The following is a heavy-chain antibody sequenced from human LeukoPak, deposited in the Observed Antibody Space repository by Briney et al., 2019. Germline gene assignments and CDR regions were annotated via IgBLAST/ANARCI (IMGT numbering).Heavy chain of an antibody. CDR3: ARVRWIHLWSHFDY. V-gene: IGHV4-59*01. Sequence: PSETLSLTCSVSGDSTSNYYWNWIRQPPGKGLEWIGYIYYSGSTYYNPSLKSRVAISVDTSRNQFSLKLTSVTAADTAVYYCARVRWIHLWSHFDYWGQGALVTVSS. CDR1: GDSTSNYY. D-gene: IGHD5-18*01. J-gene: IGHJ4*02. CDR2: IYYSGST.